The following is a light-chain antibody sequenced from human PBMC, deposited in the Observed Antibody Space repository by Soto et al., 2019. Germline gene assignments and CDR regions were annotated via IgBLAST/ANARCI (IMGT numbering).Light chain of an antibody. V-gene: IGKV1-39*01. CDR1: QSISSY. Sequence: DIQMTQSPSSLSASVGDRVTITCRASQSISSYLNWYQQKPGKAPKLLVYDASRLQSGVPSRFSGTGSGTDFTLTISSVQPEDFATYYCQQSFRTPFTFGPGNKLDIK. CDR2: DAS. J-gene: IGKJ3*01. CDR3: QQSFRTPFT.